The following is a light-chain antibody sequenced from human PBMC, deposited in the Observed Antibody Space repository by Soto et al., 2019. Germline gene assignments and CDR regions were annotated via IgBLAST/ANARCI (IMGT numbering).Light chain of an antibody. Sequence: QSVLTQPPSASGTPGQRVTISCSGSSSNIGSQTVNWYQQLPLTAPKLLIYSNNQRPSGVPDRFSGSKSGTSASLAISGLQSEDEADYYCAAWDDSLNSWVFGGGTKVTVL. CDR3: AAWDDSLNSWV. V-gene: IGLV1-44*01. CDR1: SSNIGSQT. J-gene: IGLJ3*02. CDR2: SNN.